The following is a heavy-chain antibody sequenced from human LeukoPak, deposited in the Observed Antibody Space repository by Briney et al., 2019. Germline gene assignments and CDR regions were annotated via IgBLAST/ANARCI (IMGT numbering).Heavy chain of an antibody. D-gene: IGHD2-21*02. CDR2: ISRSSSYI. CDR3: ARAIVVVTAGDNWFDP. CDR1: GFTFSSYS. V-gene: IGHV3-21*01. J-gene: IGHJ5*02. Sequence: GGSLRLSCAASGFTFSSYSIIWVRQAPGKGLEWVSSISRSSSYIFYADSVKGRFTISRGNAKNSLYLQMNSLRAEDTAVYYCARAIVVVTAGDNWFDPWGQGTLVTVSS.